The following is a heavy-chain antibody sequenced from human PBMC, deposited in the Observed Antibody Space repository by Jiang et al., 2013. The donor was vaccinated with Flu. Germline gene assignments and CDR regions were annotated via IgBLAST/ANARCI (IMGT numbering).Heavy chain of an antibody. Sequence: SCKASGGTFSSYAVSWVRQAPGQGLEWMGGIIPIFGTSDYAQKFQGRVTISADESTSTAYMELSSLRSDDTAVYYCAANSDSGYGGYDYWGQGTQVTVSS. V-gene: IGHV1-69*01. CDR3: AANSDSGYGGYDY. CDR2: IIPIFGTS. D-gene: IGHD5-12*01. J-gene: IGHJ4*02. CDR1: GGTFSSYA.